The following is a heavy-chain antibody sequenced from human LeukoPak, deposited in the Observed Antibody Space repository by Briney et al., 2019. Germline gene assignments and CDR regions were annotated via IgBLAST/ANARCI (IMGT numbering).Heavy chain of an antibody. D-gene: IGHD6-19*01. CDR3: ARDPEPYSSGWVNRFDP. J-gene: IGHJ5*02. CDR1: GYSFTSYW. Sequence: GESLKISCKGSGYSFTSYWIGWVRQMPGKGLEWMGIIYPGDSDTRYSPSFQGQVTISADKSISTAYLQWSSLKASDTAMYYCARDPEPYSSGWVNRFDPWGQGTLVTVSS. V-gene: IGHV5-51*01. CDR2: IYPGDSDT.